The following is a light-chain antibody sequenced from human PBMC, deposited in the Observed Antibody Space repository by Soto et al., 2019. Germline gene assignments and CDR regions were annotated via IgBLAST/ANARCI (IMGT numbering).Light chain of an antibody. J-gene: IGKJ4*01. V-gene: IGKV3D-15*01. CDR2: GAS. Sequence: EIVMTQSPATLSVSPGERATLSCRASQSVYSNLAWYQLKPGQAPRLLIYGASTRATGIPARFSDSGSGTEFTLTINSLQSEDFAVYYCQQYTKWPLTFGGGTKVEIK. CDR3: QQYTKWPLT. CDR1: QSVYSN.